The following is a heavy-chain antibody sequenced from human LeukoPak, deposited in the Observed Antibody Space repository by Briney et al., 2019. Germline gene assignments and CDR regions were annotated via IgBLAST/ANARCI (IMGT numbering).Heavy chain of an antibody. V-gene: IGHV4-34*01. J-gene: IGHJ5*02. D-gene: IGHD3-10*01. CDR3: AREMYGRGVSDTNWFDP. CDR1: GGSFSGYY. CDR2: INHSGST. Sequence: SETLSLTCAVYGGSFSGYYWSWIRQPPGKGLGWIGEINHSGSTNYNPSLKSRVTISVDTSKNQFSLKLSSVTAADTAVYYCAREMYGRGVSDTNWFDPWGQGTLVTVSS.